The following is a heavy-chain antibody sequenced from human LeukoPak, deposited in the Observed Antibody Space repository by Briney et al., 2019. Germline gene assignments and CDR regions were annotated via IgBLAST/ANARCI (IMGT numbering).Heavy chain of an antibody. D-gene: IGHD6-13*01. Sequence: PGGSLRLSCAASGFTFSSYGMHWVRQAPGKGLEWVAFIRYDGSNKYYADSVKGRFTISRDNSKNTLYPQMNSLRAEDTAVYYCAKDKSLLPFIAAAGYYFDYWGQGTLVTVSS. CDR2: IRYDGSNK. V-gene: IGHV3-30*02. J-gene: IGHJ4*02. CDR1: GFTFSSYG. CDR3: AKDKSLLPFIAAAGYYFDY.